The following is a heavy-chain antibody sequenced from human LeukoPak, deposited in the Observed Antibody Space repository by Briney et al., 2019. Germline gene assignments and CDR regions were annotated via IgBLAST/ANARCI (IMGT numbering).Heavy chain of an antibody. V-gene: IGHV3-30*04. Sequence: PGGSLRLSCAASGFTLKIYPMHWVRQAPGKGLEWLSVISHDGSDKNNADSVKGRFIISRDNSKNTIYQQLNSLRPEDTAMYYCAREGVQTTVDAFDIWGLRTMVIVSS. J-gene: IGHJ3*02. D-gene: IGHD4-17*01. CDR3: AREGVQTTVDAFDI. CDR1: GFTLKIYP. CDR2: ISHDGSDK.